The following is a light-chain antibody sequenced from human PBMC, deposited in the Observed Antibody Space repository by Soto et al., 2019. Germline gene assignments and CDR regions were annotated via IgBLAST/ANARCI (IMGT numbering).Light chain of an antibody. J-gene: IGKJ1*01. CDR1: QSVGSN. CDR2: GAS. Sequence: EIVMTQSPATLTVSPGERATLACRASQSVGSNLAWYQRQPGQAPRLLIYGASTRATGIPDRFSGSGSGTEFTLTISSLQSEDFAVYYCQQYNNLWTFGQGTKVEIK. V-gene: IGKV3-15*01. CDR3: QQYNNLWT.